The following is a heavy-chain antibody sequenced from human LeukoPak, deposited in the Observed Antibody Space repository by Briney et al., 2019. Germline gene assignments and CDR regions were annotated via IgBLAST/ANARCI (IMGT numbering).Heavy chain of an antibody. D-gene: IGHD3-22*01. V-gene: IGHV4-30-4*01. CDR1: GGSISSGDYY. J-gene: IGHJ4*02. CDR3: ARFRPYDSSGYNY. CDR2: IYYSGST. Sequence: SETLSLTCTVSGGSISSGDYYWSWIRQPPGKGLEWIGYIYYSGSTYYNPSLKSRVTISVDTSKNQFSLKLSSVTAADTAVYYCARFRPYDSSGYNYWGQGTLVTVSS.